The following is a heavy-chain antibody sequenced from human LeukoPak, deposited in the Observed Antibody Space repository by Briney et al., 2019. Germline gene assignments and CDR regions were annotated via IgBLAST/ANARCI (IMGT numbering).Heavy chain of an antibody. CDR3: ATLKYYYGSGSSDYYYGMDV. J-gene: IGHJ6*02. Sequence: GASVKVSCKVAGYTLTELSIHWVRQAPGRGLEWMGGFDPEEGKTIYAEKFQGRVALTEDRSADTAYMELGSLRSDDTAVYYCATLKYYYGSGSSDYYYGMDVWGQGTTVTVSS. CDR1: GYTLTELS. CDR2: FDPEEGKT. V-gene: IGHV1-24*01. D-gene: IGHD3-10*01.